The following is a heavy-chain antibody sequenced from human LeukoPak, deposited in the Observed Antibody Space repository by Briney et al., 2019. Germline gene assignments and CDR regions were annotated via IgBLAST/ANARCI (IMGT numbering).Heavy chain of an antibody. J-gene: IGHJ4*02. Sequence: PGGSLRLSCAASGFTFSSYAMSWVRQAPGKGLEWVSAISGSGGSTYYADSVKGRFTISRDNSKNTLYLQMNSLGAEDTAVYYCAKDHGSWYVSELYFDYWGQGTLVTVSS. CDR2: ISGSGGST. D-gene: IGHD6-13*01. V-gene: IGHV3-23*01. CDR1: GFTFSSYA. CDR3: AKDHGSWYVSELYFDY.